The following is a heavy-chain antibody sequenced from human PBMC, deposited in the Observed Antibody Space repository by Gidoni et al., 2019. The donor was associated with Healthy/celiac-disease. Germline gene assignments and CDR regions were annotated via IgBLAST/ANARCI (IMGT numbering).Heavy chain of an antibody. D-gene: IGHD1-26*01. CDR1: GDSVSSNSAA. CDR2: TYYRSKWYN. CDR3: ARESEFTSGSYWVGAFDI. J-gene: IGHJ3*02. V-gene: IGHV6-1*01. Sequence: QVQLQQSGPGLVKPSQTLSLTCAISGDSVSSNSAAWNWIRQSPSRGLEWLGRTYYRSKWYNDYAVSVKSRITINPDTSKNQFSLQLNSVTPEDTAVYYCARESEFTSGSYWVGAFDIWGQGTMVTVSS.